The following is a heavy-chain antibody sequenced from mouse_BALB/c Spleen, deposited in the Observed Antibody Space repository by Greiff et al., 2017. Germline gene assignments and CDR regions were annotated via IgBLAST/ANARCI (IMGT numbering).Heavy chain of an antibody. D-gene: IGHD1-1*01. Sequence: VKLVESGPGLVAPSQSLSITCTVSGFSLTSYGVHWVRQPPGKGLEWLGVIWAGGSTNYNSALMSRLSISKDNSKSQVFLKMNSLQTDDTAMYYCARDNYYGSSYGWYFDVWGAGTTVTVSS. CDR1: GFSLTSYG. V-gene: IGHV2-9*02. J-gene: IGHJ1*01. CDR3: ARDNYYGSSYGWYFDV. CDR2: IWAGGST.